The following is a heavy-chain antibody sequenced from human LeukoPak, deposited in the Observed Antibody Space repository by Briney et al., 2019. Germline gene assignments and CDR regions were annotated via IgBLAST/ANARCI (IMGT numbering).Heavy chain of an antibody. Sequence: GGSLRLSCVAAGFTICSYSMNCVLQAPGKGLEWISGIYSGGTTYNADSVKGRFTISRDNSKNTLYLQMNSLRAEDTAVYYCANDLYAAALYYFDYWGQGTLVTVSS. V-gene: IGHV3-23*01. D-gene: IGHD2-8*01. CDR3: ANDLYAAALYYFDY. CDR1: GFTICSYS. CDR2: IYSGGTT. J-gene: IGHJ4*02.